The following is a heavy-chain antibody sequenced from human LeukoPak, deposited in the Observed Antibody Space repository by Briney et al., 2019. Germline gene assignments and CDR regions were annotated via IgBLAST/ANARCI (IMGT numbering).Heavy chain of an antibody. J-gene: IGHJ4*02. V-gene: IGHV3-23*01. CDR3: ARDKYSSGWYFDY. D-gene: IGHD6-19*01. CDR2: ISVSGGTT. CDR1: DESFSGYY. Sequence: PSETLSLTCGVYDESFSGYYWSWIRQPPGKGLEWVSTISVSGGTTYYADSVKGRFTISRDNSKNTLYLQMNSLRAEDTAVYYCARDKYSSGWYFDYWGQGTLVTVSS.